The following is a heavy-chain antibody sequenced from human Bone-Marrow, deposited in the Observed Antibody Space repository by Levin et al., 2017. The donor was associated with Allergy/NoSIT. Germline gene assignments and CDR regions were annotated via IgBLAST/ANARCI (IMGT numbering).Heavy chain of an antibody. CDR1: GFTFSDYY. CDR2: INGGDTTI. V-gene: IGHV3-11*01. CDR3: ARDRPWWELRLTVDY. D-gene: IGHD1-26*01. Sequence: KAGGSLRLSCVASGFTFSDYYMSWIRQAPGKGLEWLSYINGGDTTIEYADSVRGRFTISRDNAQKSLYLQMDSLSAEDTAVYYCARDRPWWELRLTVDYWGQGILVTVSS. J-gene: IGHJ4*02.